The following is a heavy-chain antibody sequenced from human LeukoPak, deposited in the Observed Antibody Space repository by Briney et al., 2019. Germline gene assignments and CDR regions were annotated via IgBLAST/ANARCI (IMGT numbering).Heavy chain of an antibody. V-gene: IGHV1-2*02. CDR3: ARDMELTVFHYYYMDV. J-gene: IGHJ6*03. Sequence: GASVKVSCKASGYTFTGYYMHWVRQAPEQGREWMGWIHTKSGGTNHAKKFQGTATMTRDTSISTAYMELSRLRSDDTAVYYCARDMELTVFHYYYMDVWGKGTTVTVSS. CDR1: GYTFTGYY. CDR2: IHTKSGGT. D-gene: IGHD3-10*01.